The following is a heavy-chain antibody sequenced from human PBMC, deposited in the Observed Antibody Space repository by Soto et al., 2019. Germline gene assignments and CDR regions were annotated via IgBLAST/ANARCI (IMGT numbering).Heavy chain of an antibody. J-gene: IGHJ3*02. CDR2: IHPGDSNT. CDR1: GYSFNPFW. CDR3: ARLHHITGHYNDAFDI. D-gene: IGHD3-22*01. V-gene: IGHV5-51*01. Sequence: GESLKISCKGSGYSFNPFWIGWVRQMPGKGLEWMGIIHPGDSNTRYSPSFQGQVTISADKSITTAYLQWSSLKASDTAMYFCARLHHITGHYNDAFDIWGQGTMVTVSS.